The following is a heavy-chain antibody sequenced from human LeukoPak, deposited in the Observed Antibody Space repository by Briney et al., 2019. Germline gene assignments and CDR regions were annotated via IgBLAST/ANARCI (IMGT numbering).Heavy chain of an antibody. J-gene: IGHJ4*02. CDR3: ATLGFSSGYYYYFDH. V-gene: IGHV4-4*07. CDR2: IYTSGST. D-gene: IGHD3-22*01. CDR1: GGSISSYY. Sequence: PSETLSLTCTVSGGSISSYYWSWIRQPAGKGLEWIGRIYTSGSTNCNPSLKSRVTMSVDTSKNQFSLKLSSATAADTAVYYCATLGFSSGYYYYFDHWGQGTLVTVSS.